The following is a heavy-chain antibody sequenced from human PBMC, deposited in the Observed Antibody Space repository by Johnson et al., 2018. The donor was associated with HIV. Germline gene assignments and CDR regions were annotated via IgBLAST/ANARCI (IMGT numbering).Heavy chain of an antibody. CDR1: GFTFSSYA. V-gene: IGHV3-23*04. D-gene: IGHD3-10*01. CDR2: ISGSGGST. CDR3: ARVNGSKAFDI. Sequence: VQLVESGGGLVEPGGSLTLSCSASGFTFSSYAMSWVRQAPGKGLESVSAISGSGGSTYYADSVKGRFTISRDNSKNTLYLQKNRLRAGDTAVYYCARVNGSKAFDIWGQGTMVTVSS. J-gene: IGHJ3*02.